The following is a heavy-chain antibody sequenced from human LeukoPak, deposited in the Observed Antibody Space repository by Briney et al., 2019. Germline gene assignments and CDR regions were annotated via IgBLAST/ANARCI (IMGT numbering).Heavy chain of an antibody. Sequence: GGSLRLSCAASGFTFTSYSMNWVRQAPGKGLEWVSSISSSGTYIKYTDSVKGRFTISRDNAKNSLYLQMNSLRAEDTAVYYCVSEETTNGGWTPNYWGQGTLVTVSS. D-gene: IGHD6-19*01. V-gene: IGHV3-21*01. J-gene: IGHJ4*02. CDR3: VSEETTNGGWTPNY. CDR2: ISSSGTYI. CDR1: GFTFTSYS.